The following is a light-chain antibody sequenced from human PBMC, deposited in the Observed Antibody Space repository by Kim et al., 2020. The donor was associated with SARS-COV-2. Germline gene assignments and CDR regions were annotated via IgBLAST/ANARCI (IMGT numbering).Light chain of an antibody. J-gene: IGLJ2*01. CDR2: QDS. V-gene: IGLV3-1*01. CDR3: QAWDSSIVV. Sequence: SVTPGQQPSITCSGDKLEDTYACWYQQTPGQSHVPVLYQDSKGPSEIPERFSGSNSGNTATLTISGTQAMDEADYYCQAWDSSIVVFGGGTQLTVL. CDR1: KLEDTY.